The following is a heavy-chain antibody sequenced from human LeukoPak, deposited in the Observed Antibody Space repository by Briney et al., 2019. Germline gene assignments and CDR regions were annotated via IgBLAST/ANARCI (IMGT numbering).Heavy chain of an antibody. CDR2: ISYDGSNK. D-gene: IGHD6-19*01. Sequence: GGSLRLSCAASGFTFSSYGMHWVRQAPGKGLEWVAVISYDGSNKYYADSVKGRFTISRDNSKNTLYLQMNSLRAEDTAVYYCARELFAGYSSGFEYFQHWGQGTLVTVSS. J-gene: IGHJ1*01. CDR1: GFTFSSYG. V-gene: IGHV3-30*03. CDR3: ARELFAGYSSGFEYFQH.